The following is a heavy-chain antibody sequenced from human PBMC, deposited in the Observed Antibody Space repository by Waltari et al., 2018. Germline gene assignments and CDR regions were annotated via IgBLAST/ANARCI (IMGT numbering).Heavy chain of an antibody. V-gene: IGHV1-24*01. CDR2: FDPEDGET. Sequence: QVQLVQSGAEVKKPGASVKVSCKVSGYTLTELSMHWVRQAPGKGLEWMGGFDPEDGETIYAQKSQGRVTMTEDTSTDTAYMELSSLRSEDTAVYYCATDQNLVAGPLWGMDVWGQGTTVTVSS. J-gene: IGHJ6*02. CDR3: ATDQNLVAGPLWGMDV. D-gene: IGHD6-19*01. CDR1: GYTLTELS.